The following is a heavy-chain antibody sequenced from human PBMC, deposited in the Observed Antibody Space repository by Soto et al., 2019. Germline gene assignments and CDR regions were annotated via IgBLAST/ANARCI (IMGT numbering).Heavy chain of an antibody. CDR1: GFTITNYC. J-gene: IGHJ5*02. Sequence: GGSLRLSCAASGFTITNYCMYWVRQVPGKGLVWVSRIKGDGSGTTYADSVEGRFTISRDNAQNTAYLQMNSLRAEDTAIYYCARDRHYSFNLWGQGTLVTVSS. CDR2: IKGDGSGT. V-gene: IGHV3-74*01. CDR3: ARDRHYSFNL. D-gene: IGHD3-10*01.